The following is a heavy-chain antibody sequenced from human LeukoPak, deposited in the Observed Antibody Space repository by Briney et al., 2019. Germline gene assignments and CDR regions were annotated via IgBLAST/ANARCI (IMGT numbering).Heavy chain of an antibody. CDR3: AKDPHYYDSSGYSDY. Sequence: GGSLRLSCAASGFTFSGYAMSWVRQAPGKGLEWVSAISGSGGSTYYADSVKGRFTISRDNSKNTLYLQMNSLRAEDTAVYYCAKDPHYYDSSGYSDYWGQGTLVTVSS. D-gene: IGHD3-22*01. J-gene: IGHJ4*02. V-gene: IGHV3-23*01. CDR2: ISGSGGST. CDR1: GFTFSGYA.